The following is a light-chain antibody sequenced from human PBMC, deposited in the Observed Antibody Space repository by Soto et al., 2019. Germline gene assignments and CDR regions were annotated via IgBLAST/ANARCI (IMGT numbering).Light chain of an antibody. CDR3: QQYLSWPLT. V-gene: IGKV3-15*01. J-gene: IGKJ4*01. Sequence: EIVMTQSPASLSVSPGERATLSCRASQNVNNNLAWYQQKPGQAPRLLIHGASTRASGIPGTFSGSGSGTEFTLTISSLQSEDFAVYYCQQYLSWPLTFDGGTKVEIK. CDR2: GAS. CDR1: QNVNNN.